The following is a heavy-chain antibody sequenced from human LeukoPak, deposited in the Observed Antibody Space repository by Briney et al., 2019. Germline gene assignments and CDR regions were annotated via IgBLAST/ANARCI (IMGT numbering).Heavy chain of an antibody. D-gene: IGHD1-26*01. V-gene: IGHV3-30*18. CDR3: AKLSGSYSDFDY. Sequence: GRSLRLSCAASGFTFSSYGMHWVRQAPGKGLEWVAVISYDGSNKYYADSVKGRFTISRDNSKNTLYLQMNSLRAEDTAVYYCAKLSGSYSDFDYWGQGTLVTVYS. CDR2: ISYDGSNK. J-gene: IGHJ4*02. CDR1: GFTFSSYG.